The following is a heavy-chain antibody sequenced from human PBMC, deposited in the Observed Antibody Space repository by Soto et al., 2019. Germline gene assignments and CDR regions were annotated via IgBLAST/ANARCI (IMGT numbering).Heavy chain of an antibody. J-gene: IGHJ4*02. CDR1: GGTFNNYA. Sequence: QVQLVQSGAEVKRPGSSVKVSCKASGGTFNNYAINWVRQAPGQGLEWMGDISPMFGKANYAQKFQGRVKITADDSTATAYSELSSLRSEDTALYYCAREVEVHTPVFGFWGQGSLVTVSS. D-gene: IGHD2-2*01. V-gene: IGHV1-69*01. CDR2: ISPMFGKA. CDR3: AREVEVHTPVFGF.